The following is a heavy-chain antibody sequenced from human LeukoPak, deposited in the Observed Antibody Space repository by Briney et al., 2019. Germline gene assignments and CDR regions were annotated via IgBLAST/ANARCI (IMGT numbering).Heavy chain of an antibody. J-gene: IGHJ4*02. V-gene: IGHV4-59*01. CDR2: IYYSGST. CDR1: GGSTSSYY. Sequence: SETLSLTCTVSGGSTSSYYWSWIRQPPGKGLEWIGYIYYSGSTNYNPSLKSRVTISVDTSKNQFSLKLSSVTAADTAVYYCARVDSSSWYFPYWGQGTLVTVSS. CDR3: ARVDSSSWYFPY. D-gene: IGHD6-13*01.